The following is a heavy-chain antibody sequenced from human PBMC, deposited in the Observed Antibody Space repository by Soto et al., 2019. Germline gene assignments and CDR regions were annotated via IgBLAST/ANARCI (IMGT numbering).Heavy chain of an antibody. V-gene: IGHV1-18*01. CDR3: ARENLTNYDILTGPAPPYGMDV. Sequence: ASVKVSCKASGYTFTSYGISWVRQAPGQGLEWMGWISAYNGNTNYAQKLQGRVTMTTDTSTSTAYMELRSLRSDDTAVYYCARENLTNYDILTGPAPPYGMDVWGQGTTVTVSS. J-gene: IGHJ6*02. CDR2: ISAYNGNT. CDR1: GYTFTSYG. D-gene: IGHD3-9*01.